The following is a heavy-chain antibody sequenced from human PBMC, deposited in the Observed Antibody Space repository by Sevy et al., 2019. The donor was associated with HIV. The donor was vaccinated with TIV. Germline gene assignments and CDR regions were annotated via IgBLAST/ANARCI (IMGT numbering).Heavy chain of an antibody. CDR1: RFSFDTYS. D-gene: IGHD3-22*01. Sequence: GGSLRLSCITSRFSFDTYSMNWVRQTPGQGLEWVSSISSGSSYIYYADSVKGRFTISRDNAKNSLSLEMNSLRVEDTAIYYCARDDYDTTPCAFDVWGQGTMVTVSS. CDR3: ARDDYDTTPCAFDV. J-gene: IGHJ3*01. CDR2: ISSGSSYI. V-gene: IGHV3-21*06.